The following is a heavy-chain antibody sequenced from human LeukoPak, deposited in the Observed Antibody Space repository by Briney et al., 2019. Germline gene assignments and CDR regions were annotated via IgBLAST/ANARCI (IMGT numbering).Heavy chain of an antibody. CDR3: AKDLGATRKGQLGDYFDY. Sequence: PGGSLRLSCAESGFTFTNYWMHWVCQSPGKGLVWVSRINSNGSSTSYADSVKGRFTISRDNSKNTLYLQMNGLRAEDTAVYYCAKDLGATRKGQLGDYFDYWGQGTLVTVSS. CDR2: INSNGSST. V-gene: IGHV3-74*01. J-gene: IGHJ4*02. D-gene: IGHD6-6*01. CDR1: GFTFTNYW.